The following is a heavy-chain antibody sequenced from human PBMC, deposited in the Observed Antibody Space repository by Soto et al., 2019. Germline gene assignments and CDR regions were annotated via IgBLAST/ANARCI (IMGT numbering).Heavy chain of an antibody. D-gene: IGHD6-13*01. Sequence: GGSLRLSCSSSGFTFISYSMNWFRQAPGKGLEWVSYISSSSSTIYYADSVKGRFTVSRDNAKNSLYLQMNSLRDEDTAVYYCARDRWAHFDYWGQGTLVTVSS. CDR2: ISSSSSTI. CDR1: GFTFISYS. J-gene: IGHJ4*02. V-gene: IGHV3-48*02. CDR3: ARDRWAHFDY.